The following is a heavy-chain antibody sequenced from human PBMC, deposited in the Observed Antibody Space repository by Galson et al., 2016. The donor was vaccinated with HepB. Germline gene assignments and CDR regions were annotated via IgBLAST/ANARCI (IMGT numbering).Heavy chain of an antibody. CDR1: GFTLSSYR. V-gene: IGHV3-21*01. D-gene: IGHD3-16*02. Sequence: SLRLSCAASGFTLSSYRMNWVRQAPGKGLEWVSSISRASSYIYYADSVKGRFTIPRDNAKNSLYLQMNSLRADDTAIYYCARDRYCSGFDAFDIWGQGTMVTVSS. CDR2: ISRASSYI. J-gene: IGHJ3*02. CDR3: ARDRYCSGFDAFDI.